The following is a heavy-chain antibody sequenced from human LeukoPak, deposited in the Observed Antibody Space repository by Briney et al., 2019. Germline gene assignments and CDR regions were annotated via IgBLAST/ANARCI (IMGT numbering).Heavy chain of an antibody. CDR3: AKAKYSGSSPFDY. J-gene: IGHJ4*02. V-gene: IGHV3-23*01. D-gene: IGHD1-26*01. Sequence: TGGSLRLSCAASGFIFGSYGMYWVRQAPGKGLEWVSTISGSGGSTYYADSVKGRFTISRDNSKNTLYLQMNSLRAEDTAVYYCAKAKYSGSSPFDYWGQGTLVTVSS. CDR1: GFIFGSYG. CDR2: ISGSGGST.